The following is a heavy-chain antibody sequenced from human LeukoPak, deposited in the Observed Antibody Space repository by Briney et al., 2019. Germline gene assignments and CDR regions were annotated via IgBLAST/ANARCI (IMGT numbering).Heavy chain of an antibody. CDR1: GGSIGSSRFY. CDR3: ARHCSDGSCYEY. D-gene: IGHD2-15*01. CDR2: IDYSGKT. J-gene: IGHJ4*02. V-gene: IGHV4-39*01. Sequence: SETLSLTCTVSGGSIGSSRFYWGWLRQPPGKGLEWTGSIDYSGKTFYNPSLKSRVTISVDTSKNQFSLKQSSVTAADTAVYYCARHCSDGSCYEYWGQGTLVTVSS.